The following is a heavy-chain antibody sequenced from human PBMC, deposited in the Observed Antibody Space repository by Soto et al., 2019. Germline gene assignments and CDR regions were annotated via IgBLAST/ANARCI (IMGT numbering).Heavy chain of an antibody. CDR2: FWGNYVST. D-gene: IGHD1-26*01. CDR3: VKEGTVGIEGFDF. V-gene: IGHV3-23*01. J-gene: IGHJ4*02. CDR1: GFTFSDYY. Sequence: GGSLRLSCAASGFTFSDYYMSWIRQAPGKGLEWVSGFWGNYVSTTYADPVKGRFTISRDNSKNMLFLQMNSLRAEDTAIYYCVKEGTVGIEGFDFWGQGTLVTVSS.